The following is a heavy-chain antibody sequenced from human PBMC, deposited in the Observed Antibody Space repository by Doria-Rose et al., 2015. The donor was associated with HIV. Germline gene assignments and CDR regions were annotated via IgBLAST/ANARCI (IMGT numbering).Heavy chain of an antibody. D-gene: IGHD6-19*01. CDR2: LSFDGSK. J-gene: IGHJ3*02. V-gene: IGHV3-30*09. CDR3: AREGFSSGWAGGFDI. Sequence: VVQPGTSLTLSCAASGFTFSGSILHWIRQAPGKGLEWVTGLSFDGSKYYADSVKGRFAISRGNSRNTLYLQMNSLRAEDTAVYYCAREGFSSGWAGGFDIWGQGTMVTVSS. CDR1: GFTFSGSI.